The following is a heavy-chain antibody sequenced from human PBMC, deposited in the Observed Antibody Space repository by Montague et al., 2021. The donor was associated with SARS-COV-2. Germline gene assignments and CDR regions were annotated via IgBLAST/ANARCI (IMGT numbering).Heavy chain of an antibody. CDR1: GGSISSSSYY. D-gene: IGHD6-6*01. V-gene: IGHV4-39*07. J-gene: IGHJ4*02. CDR2: IYYSGST. CDR3: ARDLNEYSSSGGFDY. Sequence: SETLSLTCTVSGGSISSSSYYWGWIRQPPGKGLEWIGSIYYSGSTYYNPSLKSRVTISVDTSKNQFSLKLSSVTAADTAVYYWARDLNEYSSSGGFDYWGQGTLVTVSS.